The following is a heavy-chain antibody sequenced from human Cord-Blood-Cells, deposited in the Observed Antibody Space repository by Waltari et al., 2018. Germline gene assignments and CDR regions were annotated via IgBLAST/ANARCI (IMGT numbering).Heavy chain of an antibody. V-gene: IGHV3-30*04. CDR3: ARGIPTAAGIDY. CDR1: GFTFSSYA. J-gene: IGHJ4*02. D-gene: IGHD6-13*01. CDR2: ISYDGSNK. Sequence: QVQLVESGGGVVQPGRSLRLSCAASGFTFSSYAMHCVRQAPGKGLEWVAVISYDGSNKNYADSVKGRFTISRDNSKNTLYLQMNSLRAEDTAVYYCARGIPTAAGIDYWGQGTLVTVSS.